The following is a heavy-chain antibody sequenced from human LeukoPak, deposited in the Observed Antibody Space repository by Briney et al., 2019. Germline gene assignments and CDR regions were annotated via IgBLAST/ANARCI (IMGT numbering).Heavy chain of an antibody. CDR3: ARDQTVPGPYYYYYMDV. V-gene: IGHV3-30-3*01. D-gene: IGHD1-14*01. J-gene: IGHJ6*03. CDR2: ISYDGSNK. CDR1: GFTLSSYA. Sequence: PGGSLRLSCAASGFTLSSYAIHWVRQAPGKGLEWVAVISYDGSNKYYADSVKGRFTISRDNSKNTLYLQMNSLRAEDTAVYYCARDQTVPGPYYYYYMDVWGKGTTVTVSS.